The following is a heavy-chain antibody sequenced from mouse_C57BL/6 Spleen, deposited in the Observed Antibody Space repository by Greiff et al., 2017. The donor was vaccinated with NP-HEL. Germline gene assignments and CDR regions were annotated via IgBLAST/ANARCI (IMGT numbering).Heavy chain of an antibody. Sequence: EVHLVESGGGLVQPGGSMKLSCAASGFTFSDAWMDWVRQSPEKGLEWVAEIRNKANNHATYYAESVKGRFTISRDDSKSSVYLQMNSLRAEDTGIYYCTRSLTGTFYYAMDYWGQGTSVTVSS. CDR3: TRSLTGTFYYAMDY. V-gene: IGHV6-6*01. CDR1: GFTFSDAW. D-gene: IGHD4-1*01. J-gene: IGHJ4*01. CDR2: IRNKANNHAT.